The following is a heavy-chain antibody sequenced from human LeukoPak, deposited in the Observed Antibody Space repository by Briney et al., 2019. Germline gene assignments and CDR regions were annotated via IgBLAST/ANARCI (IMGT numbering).Heavy chain of an antibody. CDR1: GFSVSNTY. J-gene: IGHJ6*02. V-gene: IGHV3-53*04. Sequence: GGPLRLPCAASGFSVSNTYMSWVRQAPGKGLEWVSVICSGDSGVSTYYADSVKGRFTISRHNSRNTLYLQMSSLRAEDTAVYFCAGSAARLRYYYAMDVWGQRTTVTVCS. D-gene: IGHD6-6*01. CDR3: AGSAARLRYYYAMDV. CDR2: ICSGDSGVST.